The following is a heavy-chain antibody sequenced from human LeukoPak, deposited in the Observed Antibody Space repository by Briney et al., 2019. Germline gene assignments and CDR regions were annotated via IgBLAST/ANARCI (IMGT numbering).Heavy chain of an antibody. CDR1: GYSFTDCY. J-gene: IGHJ4*02. D-gene: IGHD5-18*01. CDR2: INPNSGVM. Sequence: ASVKVSCKASGYSFTDCYIHWVRQAPGQGLDWMGWINPNSGVMNYAQKFQGRVTMTRDSSISTSYSELTRLRSDDTAVYYCARDGTSVMVDFDYWGQGTLVTVSS. CDR3: ARDGTSVMVDFDY. V-gene: IGHV1-2*02.